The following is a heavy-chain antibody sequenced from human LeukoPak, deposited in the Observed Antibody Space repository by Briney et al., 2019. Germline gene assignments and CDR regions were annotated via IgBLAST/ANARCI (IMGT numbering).Heavy chain of an antibody. CDR3: AKDWRFGEPIGGYFDY. CDR1: GFTFSNYG. Sequence: GGSLRLSCAASGFTFSNYGMHWVRQAPGKGLEWVAFIRYDGSNKYYADSVKGRFTISRDNSKNTLYLQMNSLRAEDTAVYYCAKDWRFGEPIGGYFDYWGQGTLVTVSS. D-gene: IGHD3-10*01. J-gene: IGHJ4*02. V-gene: IGHV3-30*02. CDR2: IRYDGSNK.